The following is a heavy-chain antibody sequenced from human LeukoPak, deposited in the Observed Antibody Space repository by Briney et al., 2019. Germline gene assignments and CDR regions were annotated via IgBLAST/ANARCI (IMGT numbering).Heavy chain of an antibody. J-gene: IGHJ6*03. D-gene: IGHD3-3*01. CDR1: GFTFSSYA. CDR2: ISGSGGST. V-gene: IGHV3-23*01. CDR3: ARSSRQIFGVVIVGDPYYYYYMDV. Sequence: GGSLRLSCAASGFTFSSYAMSWVRQAPGKGLEWVSAISGSGGSTYYADSVKGRFTISRDNSKNTLYLQMNSLRAEDTAVYYCARSSRQIFGVVIVGDPYYYYYMDVWGKGTTATVSS.